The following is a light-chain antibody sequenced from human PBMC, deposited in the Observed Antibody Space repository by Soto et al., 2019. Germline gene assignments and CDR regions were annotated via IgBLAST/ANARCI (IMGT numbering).Light chain of an antibody. CDR1: SSYIGSKY. J-gene: IGLJ1*01. CDR3: AAWDDSLSGYV. V-gene: IGLV1-47*01. CDR2: RND. Sequence: SVLTQPPSASGTPGQGVTISCSGSSSYIGSKYVYWYQQLPGTAPKLLIYRNDQRPSRISDRFSGSKSGTSASLAISGLRSEDEADYYCAAWDDSLSGYVFGTGTKVTVL.